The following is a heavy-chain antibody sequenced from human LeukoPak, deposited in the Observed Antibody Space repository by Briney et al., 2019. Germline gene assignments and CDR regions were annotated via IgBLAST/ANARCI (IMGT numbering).Heavy chain of an antibody. CDR2: ISWNSGSI. V-gene: IGHV3-9*03. CDR3: AKDMGYYYDSGHMDV. Sequence: SGGSLRLSCAASGFSFSSYNMNWVRQTPGKGLEWVSGISWNSGSIGYADSVKGRFTISRDNAKNSLYLQMNSLRAEDMALYYCAKDMGYYYDSGHMDVWGKGTTVTVSS. CDR1: GFSFSSYN. J-gene: IGHJ6*03. D-gene: IGHD3-22*01.